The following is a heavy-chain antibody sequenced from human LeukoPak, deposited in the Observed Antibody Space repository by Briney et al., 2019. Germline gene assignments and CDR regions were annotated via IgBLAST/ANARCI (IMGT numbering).Heavy chain of an antibody. V-gene: IGHV4-4*07. Sequence: SETLSLTCTVSGGSISSYYWSWIRQPAGKGLEWIGRIYTSGSTNYNPSLKSRVTMSVDTSKNQFSLKLTSVTAADTAVYYCARVLRCSGGSCYTPRFDPWGQGTLVTVSS. J-gene: IGHJ5*02. CDR2: IYTSGST. CDR1: GGSISSYY. D-gene: IGHD2-15*01. CDR3: ARVLRCSGGSCYTPRFDP.